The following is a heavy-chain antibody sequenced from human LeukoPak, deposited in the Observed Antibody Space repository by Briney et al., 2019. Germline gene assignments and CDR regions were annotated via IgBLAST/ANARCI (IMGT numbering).Heavy chain of an antibody. CDR3: ARDMVRGVIITGIDY. D-gene: IGHD3-10*01. V-gene: IGHV4-39*07. Sequence: ASEILSLTCTVSGGSISSSSYYWGWIRQPPGKGLEWIGSIYYSGSTYYNPSLKSRVTISVDTSKNQFSLKLSSVTAADTAVYYCARDMVRGVIITGIDYWGQGTLVTVSS. CDR2: IYYSGST. J-gene: IGHJ4*02. CDR1: GGSISSSSYY.